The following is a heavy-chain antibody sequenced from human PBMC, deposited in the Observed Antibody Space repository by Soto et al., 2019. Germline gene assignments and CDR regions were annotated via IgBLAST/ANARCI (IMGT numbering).Heavy chain of an antibody. CDR3: SRGGLGYCRGETCYSFDY. CDR2: ISTYNGNT. V-gene: IGHV1-18*04. CDR1: GYTFTSYG. J-gene: IGHJ4*02. Sequence: QVQLVQSGVEVKKPGASVKVSCKASGYTFTSYGITWVRQAPGQGLEWMGWISTYNGNTNHAQKLLGRVTMTTDTSTSKAYMEMRSLRSDETAVYYGSRGGLGYCRGETCYSFDYWGRGTLVTVSS. D-gene: IGHD2-15*01.